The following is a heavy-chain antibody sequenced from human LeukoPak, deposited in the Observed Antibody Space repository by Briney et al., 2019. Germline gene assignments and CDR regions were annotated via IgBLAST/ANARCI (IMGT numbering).Heavy chain of an antibody. CDR2: ISAYNGNT. J-gene: IGHJ4*02. CDR3: ARVLPYGSGSDFDY. V-gene: IGHV1-18*01. D-gene: IGHD3-10*01. CDR1: GGTFSSYA. Sequence: RASVKVSCKASGGTFSSYAISWVRQAPGQGLEWMGWISAYNGNTNYAQKLQGRVTMATDTSTSTAYMELRSLRSDDTAVYYCARVLPYGSGSDFDYWGQGTLVTVSS.